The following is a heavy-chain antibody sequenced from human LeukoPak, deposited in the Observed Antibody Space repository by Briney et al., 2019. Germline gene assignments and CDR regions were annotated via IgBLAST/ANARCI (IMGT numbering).Heavy chain of an antibody. CDR1: VGSISSYY. CDR2: IYYSGST. CDR3: ARMAYDSSGYVDAFDI. V-gene: IGHV4-59*01. J-gene: IGHJ3*02. D-gene: IGHD3-22*01. Sequence: SETLSLTCTVSVGSISSYYCSWIRQPPGKGVGRVGDIYYSGSTNYNPPLTSRVTISVDTSKNQCSLKLSSVPAADTAVYYCARMAYDSSGYVDAFDIWGQGTMVTVSS.